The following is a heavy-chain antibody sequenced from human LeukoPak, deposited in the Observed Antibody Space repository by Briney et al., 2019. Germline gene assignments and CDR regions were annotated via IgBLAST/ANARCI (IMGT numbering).Heavy chain of an antibody. CDR3: AIRVGSWKNNWFDP. Sequence: GESLKISPKRSGYSFNRYWIRFVRQMPGKGLEWMGIIYPGDSDTRYSPSFQGQVTISSDKSISTAYLQWSSLKASDTAMYYCAIRVGSWKNNWFDPWGQGTLVTVSS. CDR1: GYSFNRYW. D-gene: IGHD1-26*01. CDR2: IYPGDSDT. V-gene: IGHV5-51*01. J-gene: IGHJ5*02.